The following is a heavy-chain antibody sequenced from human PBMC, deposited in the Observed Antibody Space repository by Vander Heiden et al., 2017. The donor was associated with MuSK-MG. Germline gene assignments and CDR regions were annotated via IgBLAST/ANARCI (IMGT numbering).Heavy chain of an antibody. CDR2: ISTTPVNP. J-gene: IGHJ5*02. D-gene: IGHD3-10*01. Sequence: QVQLVQSGSELKKPGASVKVSCKASGYTFTSYTRNWVRQAPGQGLEWMGLISTTPVNPPYAQGFTGRFVFSLDTSVSTAYLQISGLKAEDTAVYYCAREGGELFQRWGFDPWGQGTLVTVSS. CDR3: AREGGELFQRWGFDP. CDR1: GYTFTSYT. V-gene: IGHV7-4-1*02.